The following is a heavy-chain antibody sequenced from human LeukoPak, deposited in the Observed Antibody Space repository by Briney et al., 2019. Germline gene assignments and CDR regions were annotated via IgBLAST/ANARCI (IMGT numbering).Heavy chain of an antibody. CDR3: ASTRNYDLWSGSGYFDL. CDR2: IYTSGST. D-gene: IGHD3-3*01. J-gene: IGHJ2*01. V-gene: IGHV4-4*07. CDR1: GGSISSYY. Sequence: SETLSLTCTVSGGSISSYYWSWIRQPAGKGLEWIGRIYTSGSTNYNPSLKSRVTMSVDTSKNQFSLKLSSVTAADTAVYYCASTRNYDLWSGSGYFDLWGRGTLVTVSS.